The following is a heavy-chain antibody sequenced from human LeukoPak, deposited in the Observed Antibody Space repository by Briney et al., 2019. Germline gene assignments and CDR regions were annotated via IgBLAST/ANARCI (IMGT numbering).Heavy chain of an antibody. Sequence: PSETLSLTCTVSGGSLSSYYWRWIPQPPGKGLEWIGYIYYSGSTNYNPSLKSRVTISVDTSKNQFSLKLSSVTAADTAVYYCAGDSGSYQSWFDPWGQGTLVTVSS. V-gene: IGHV4-59*01. D-gene: IGHD1-26*01. J-gene: IGHJ5*02. CDR1: GGSLSSYY. CDR2: IYYSGST. CDR3: AGDSGSYQSWFDP.